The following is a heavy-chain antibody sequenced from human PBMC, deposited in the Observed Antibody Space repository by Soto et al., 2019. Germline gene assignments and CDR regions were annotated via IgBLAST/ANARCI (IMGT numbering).Heavy chain of an antibody. CDR3: SKVEAVAHDLFAI. Sequence: GGSLRLSSAASGFSFSSYAMWWVRQAPGKGLEWVSAISGSGGSTYYADSVKGRFTISRDSSKNTLYLQRNSLRAEDKAVYYSSKVEAVAHDLFAIWGQGTMVT. D-gene: IGHD6-19*01. CDR1: GFSFSSYA. V-gene: IGHV3-23*01. CDR2: ISGSGGST. J-gene: IGHJ3*02.